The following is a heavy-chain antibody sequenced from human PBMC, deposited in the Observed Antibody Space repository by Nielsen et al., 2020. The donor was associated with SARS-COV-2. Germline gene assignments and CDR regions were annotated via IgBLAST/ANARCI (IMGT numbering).Heavy chain of an antibody. CDR2: INPNSGGT. CDR1: GYTFTSYY. Sequence: ASVKVSCKASGYTFTSYYMHWVRQAPGQGLEWMGWINPNSGGTNYAQKFQGWVTMTRDTSISTAYLQWSSLKASDTAMYYCARPIASSSSSRDYWGQGTLVTVSS. D-gene: IGHD6-6*01. V-gene: IGHV1-2*04. CDR3: ARPIASSSSSRDY. J-gene: IGHJ4*02.